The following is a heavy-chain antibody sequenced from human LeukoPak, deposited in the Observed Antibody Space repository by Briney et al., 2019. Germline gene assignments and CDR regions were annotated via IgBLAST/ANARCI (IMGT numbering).Heavy chain of an antibody. V-gene: IGHV4-59*11. CDR3: ARGGRDSSSWYLYYFDY. CDR1: GGSISSHY. D-gene: IGHD6-13*01. Sequence: PSETLSLTCTVSGGSISSHYWSWIRQPPGRGLEWIGYIYYSGSTNYNPSLNSRVTISVDTSKNQFSLKLSSVTAADTAVYYCARGGRDSSSWYLYYFDYWGQGTLVTASS. CDR2: IYYSGST. J-gene: IGHJ4*02.